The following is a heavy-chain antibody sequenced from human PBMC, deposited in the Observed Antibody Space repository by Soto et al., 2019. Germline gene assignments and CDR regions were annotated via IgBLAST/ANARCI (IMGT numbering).Heavy chain of an antibody. CDR3: ARRYDYIWGRYRPDAFDI. D-gene: IGHD3-16*02. V-gene: IGHV4-59*08. Sequence: PSETLSPTCTVSGGSISGYFWGWIRQPPGKGRECIRNISYSGSTNYTPPLKSRVSISVDTSKNQFSLKLSSVTAADTALYYCARRYDYIWGRYRPDAFDIWGHGTMVTVPS. CDR1: GGSISGYF. J-gene: IGHJ3*02. CDR2: ISYSGST.